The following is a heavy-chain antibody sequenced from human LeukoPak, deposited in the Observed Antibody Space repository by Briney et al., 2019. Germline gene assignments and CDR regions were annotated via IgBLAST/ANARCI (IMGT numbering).Heavy chain of an antibody. CDR1: GFTFSSYW. J-gene: IGHJ3*02. CDR3: ARDQITMIVSDAFDI. D-gene: IGHD3-22*01. Sequence: GGSLKLSCAATGFTFSSYWMSWVRQAPGRGLEWVANIKQDGSEKYYVDSVKGRFTISRDNAKNSLYLQMNSLRAEDTAVYYCARDQITMIVSDAFDIWGQGTMVTVSS. V-gene: IGHV3-7*01. CDR2: IKQDGSEK.